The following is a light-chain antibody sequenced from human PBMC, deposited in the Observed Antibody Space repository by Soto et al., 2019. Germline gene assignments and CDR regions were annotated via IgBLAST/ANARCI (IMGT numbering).Light chain of an antibody. CDR2: GAS. CDR3: QQYNNWPPIP. V-gene: IGKV3-15*01. CDR1: QSVSSN. J-gene: IGKJ5*01. Sequence: VLTQSPGTVSLSPGERATLSCRASQSVSSNLAWYQQKPGQAPRLLIYGASTRATGIPARFSGSGSGTEFTLTISSLQSEDFAVYYCQQYNNWPPIPFGQGTRLEN.